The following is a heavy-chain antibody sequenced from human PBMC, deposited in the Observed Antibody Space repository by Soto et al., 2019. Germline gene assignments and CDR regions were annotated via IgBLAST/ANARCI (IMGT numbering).Heavy chain of an antibody. CDR3: AKGYSETYYVLFDS. Sequence: GGSLRLSCAASGFTFSSYAMSWVRQAPGKGLEWVSVITGSGGSTFYADSVEGRFTISRDISKNTLYLQMNGLRADDTAIYYCAKGYSETYYVLFDSWGQGTLVTVSS. CDR2: ITGSGGST. D-gene: IGHD1-26*01. J-gene: IGHJ4*02. CDR1: GFTFSSYA. V-gene: IGHV3-23*01.